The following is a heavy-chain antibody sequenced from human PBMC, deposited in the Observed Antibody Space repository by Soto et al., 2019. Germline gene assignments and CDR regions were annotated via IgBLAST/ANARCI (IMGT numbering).Heavy chain of an antibody. CDR1: GGTFSSYA. CDR3: ATRDPGHY. V-gene: IGHV1-46*01. CDR2: ISPDGGRT. Sequence: ASVKVSCKASGGTFSSYAISWVRQAPGQGLEWMGVISPDGGRTSYAQKFQGRVTMTRDTSTSTAYMELSSLRSEDTAVYYCATRDPGHYWGQGTLVTVSS. J-gene: IGHJ4*02.